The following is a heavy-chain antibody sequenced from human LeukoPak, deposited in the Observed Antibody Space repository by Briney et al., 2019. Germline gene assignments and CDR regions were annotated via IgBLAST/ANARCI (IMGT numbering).Heavy chain of an antibody. CDR2: FDPEDGET. V-gene: IGHV1-24*01. CDR1: GYTLTELS. Sequence: ASVKVSCKVSGYTLTELSMHWVRQAPGKGLEWMGGFDPEDGETIYAQKFQGRVTMTEDTSTDTAYMELSSLRSEDTAVYYCARGAGRYFDWSTSSFDYWGQGTLVTVSS. J-gene: IGHJ4*02. D-gene: IGHD3-9*01. CDR3: ARGAGRYFDWSTSSFDY.